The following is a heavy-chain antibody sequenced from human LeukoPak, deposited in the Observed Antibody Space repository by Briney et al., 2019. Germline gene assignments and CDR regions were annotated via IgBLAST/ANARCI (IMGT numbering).Heavy chain of an antibody. D-gene: IGHD1-26*01. CDR2: ISYDGSNK. Sequence: GGSLRLSCAASGFTFSSYAMHWVRQAPGKGLEWVAVISYDGSNKYYADSVKGRFTISRDNSKNTLYLQMNSLRAEDTAVYYCAGGGPIRGSSPLAFDIWGQGTMVTVSS. V-gene: IGHV3-30-3*01. CDR1: GFTFSSYA. CDR3: AGGGPIRGSSPLAFDI. J-gene: IGHJ3*02.